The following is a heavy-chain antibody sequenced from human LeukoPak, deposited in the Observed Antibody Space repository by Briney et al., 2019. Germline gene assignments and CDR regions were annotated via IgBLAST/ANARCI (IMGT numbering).Heavy chain of an antibody. D-gene: IGHD3-10*01. CDR2: INSNSGGT. Sequence: GASVKVSCKTSGYSFTDYYMHWVRQAHGQGLEWMGWINSNSGGTNYAQNFQGRVTMTRDTSISTVYMELSRLKSDDTAVYYCARLLASGGDYWGQGTLVTVSS. V-gene: IGHV1-2*02. CDR1: GYSFTDYY. J-gene: IGHJ4*02. CDR3: ARLLASGGDY.